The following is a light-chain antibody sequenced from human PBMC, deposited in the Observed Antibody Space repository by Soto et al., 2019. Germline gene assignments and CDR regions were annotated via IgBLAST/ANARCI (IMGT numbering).Light chain of an antibody. J-gene: IGKJ3*01. Sequence: DIQMTQSPSSLSASVGDRVTITCRASQGIRNYLAWYQQKPGKVPKLLIHAASTLQSGVPSRFSGSGSGTDFTLTISSLQPEDVATYSCQKYLSAPVTFGPGTKVDIK. V-gene: IGKV1-27*01. CDR3: QKYLSAPVT. CDR2: AAS. CDR1: QGIRNY.